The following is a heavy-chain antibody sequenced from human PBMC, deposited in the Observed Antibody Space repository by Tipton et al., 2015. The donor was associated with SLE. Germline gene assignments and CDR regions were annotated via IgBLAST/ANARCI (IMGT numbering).Heavy chain of an antibody. CDR3: ARRRSWNEVDVDY. Sequence: LRLSCAVYDGSLTDYWWTWIRQPPGKGLEWIGEVNHSGRNNYNPSLRGRVTISGDTSKNQFSLNLTSVTAADTAVYYCARRRSWNEVDVDYWGQGTLVTVSS. CDR2: VNHSGRN. V-gene: IGHV4-34*01. D-gene: IGHD1-1*01. CDR1: DGSLTDYW. J-gene: IGHJ4*02.